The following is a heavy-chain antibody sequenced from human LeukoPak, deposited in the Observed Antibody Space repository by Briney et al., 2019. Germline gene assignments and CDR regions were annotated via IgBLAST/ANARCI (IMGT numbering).Heavy chain of an antibody. V-gene: IGHV6-1*01. D-gene: IGHD2-2*01. Sequence: SQTLSLTCAISGDSVSSNSAAWNWIRQSPSRGLEWLGRTYYRSKWYNDYAVSVKSRITINPDTSKNQFSLQLNSVTPEDTAVYYCARAGYCSSTSFPGDYWYFDLWGRGTLLTVPA. CDR3: ARAGYCSSTSFPGDYWYFDL. CDR2: TYYRSKWYN. CDR1: GDSVSSNSAA. J-gene: IGHJ2*01.